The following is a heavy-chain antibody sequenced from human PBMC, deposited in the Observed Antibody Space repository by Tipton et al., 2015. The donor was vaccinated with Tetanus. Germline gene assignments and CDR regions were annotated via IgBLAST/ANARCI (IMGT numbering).Heavy chain of an antibody. D-gene: IGHD2-15*01. J-gene: IGHJ4*02. V-gene: IGHV3-33*01. CDR1: GLFFKNAW. Sequence: SLRLSCTTSGLFFKNAWMNWVRQAPGKGLEWVAVSWYDGTDKYYADSVKGRFTISRDNSKNPLYLQMNSLRAEDTAVYYCAREADCSGGSCFSGDFDNWGQGTQVTVSS. CDR3: AREADCSGGSCFSGDFDN. CDR2: SWYDGTDK.